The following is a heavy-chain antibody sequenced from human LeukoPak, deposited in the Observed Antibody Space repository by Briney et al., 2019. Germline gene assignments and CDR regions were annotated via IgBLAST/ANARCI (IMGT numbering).Heavy chain of an antibody. D-gene: IGHD5-12*01. V-gene: IGHV4-38-2*02. CDR2: IYHSGST. J-gene: IGHJ4*02. Sequence: PSETLSLTCTVSGYSISSGYYWGWIRQPPGKGLEWIGSIYHSGSTYYNPSLKSRVTISVDTSKNQFFLKLSSVTAADTAVYYCARDGAFGYSGYDFQDRSTPESYFDYWGQGTLITVSS. CDR3: ARDGAFGYSGYDFQDRSTPESYFDY. CDR1: GYSISSGYY.